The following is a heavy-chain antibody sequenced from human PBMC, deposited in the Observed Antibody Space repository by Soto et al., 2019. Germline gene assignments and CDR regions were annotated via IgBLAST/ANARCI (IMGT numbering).Heavy chain of an antibody. V-gene: IGHV1-3*01. J-gene: IGHJ4*02. CDR3: ARGGTYSYGFFDH. Sequence: QVHLVQSGAEVKKPGASVKVSCKGSGYSFTNYAIQWVRQAPGQGLEWMGWINAGNGDTEYSRKFQGSIAIMTDTSPTTAYLELNSLRSEDTDVYYYARGGTYSYGFFDHWGQGTLDTVSS. D-gene: IGHD5-18*01. CDR2: INAGNGDT. CDR1: GYSFTNYA.